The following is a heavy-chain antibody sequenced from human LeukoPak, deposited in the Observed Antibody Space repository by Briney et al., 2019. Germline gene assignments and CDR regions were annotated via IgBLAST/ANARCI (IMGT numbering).Heavy chain of an antibody. CDR3: ARDRVEQWLVQGDWYFDL. CDR2: IYYSGST. Sequence: SETLSLTCTVSGGSLSSYYWSWLRQPPGKGLEWIGYIYYSGSTNYNPSLKSRVTISVDTSKNQFSLKLSSVTAADTAVYYCARDRVEQWLVQGDWYFDLWGRGTLVTVSS. CDR1: GGSLSSYY. V-gene: IGHV4-59*01. J-gene: IGHJ2*01. D-gene: IGHD6-19*01.